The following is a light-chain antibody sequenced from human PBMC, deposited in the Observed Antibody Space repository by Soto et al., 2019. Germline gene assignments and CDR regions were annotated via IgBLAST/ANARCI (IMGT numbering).Light chain of an antibody. CDR1: QSVSSSS. CDR2: GAS. Sequence: EIVLTQSPGTLSLSPGERATLSCRASQSVSSSSLAWYQQKPGQAPRLLIYGASSRATGIPDRFSGSGSGTDFTLTISRLENEDFAMFFCQQYGSSLPITFGQGTRLEIK. CDR3: QQYGSSLPIT. J-gene: IGKJ5*01. V-gene: IGKV3-20*01.